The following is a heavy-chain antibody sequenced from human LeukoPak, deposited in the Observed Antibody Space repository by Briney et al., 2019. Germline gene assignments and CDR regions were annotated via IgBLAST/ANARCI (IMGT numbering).Heavy chain of an antibody. J-gene: IGHJ4*02. D-gene: IGHD6-13*01. CDR1: GFTFSSYA. Sequence: GGSLRLSCAASGFTFSSYAMSWVRQAPGKGLEWVSAISGSGGSTYYADSVEGRFTVSRDNSKNTLYLQMNSLRAEDTAVYYCAKCGYKIGIAAADDYWGQGTLVTVSS. V-gene: IGHV3-23*01. CDR3: AKCGYKIGIAAADDY. CDR2: ISGSGGST.